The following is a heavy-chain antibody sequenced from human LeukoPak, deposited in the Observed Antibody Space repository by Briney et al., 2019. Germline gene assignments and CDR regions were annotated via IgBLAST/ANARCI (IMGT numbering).Heavy chain of an antibody. CDR2: IKQDGSEK. D-gene: IGHD3-10*01. CDR1: GFTFSSYW. CDR3: ARVPPGLFPAMDV. Sequence: GGSLRLSCAASGFTFSSYWMSWVRQAPGKGLEWVANIKQDGSEKYYVDSVKGRFTISRDNAKNSLYLQMNSLRAEDTAVYYCARVPPGLFPAMDVWGKGTTVTVSS. V-gene: IGHV3-7*01. J-gene: IGHJ6*03.